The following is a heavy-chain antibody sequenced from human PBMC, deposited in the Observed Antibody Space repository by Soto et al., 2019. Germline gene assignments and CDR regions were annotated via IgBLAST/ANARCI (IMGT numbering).Heavy chain of an antibody. D-gene: IGHD2-2*01. Sequence: SETLSLTCAVYGGSFSGYYWSWIRQPPGKGLEWIGEINHSGSTNYNPSLKSRVTISVDTSKNQFSLKLSSVTAADTAVYYCARGGARRPIVVVPAAMPTLDYWGQGTLVTVSS. V-gene: IGHV4-34*01. CDR1: GGSFSGYY. J-gene: IGHJ4*02. CDR2: INHSGST. CDR3: ARGGARRPIVVVPAAMPTLDY.